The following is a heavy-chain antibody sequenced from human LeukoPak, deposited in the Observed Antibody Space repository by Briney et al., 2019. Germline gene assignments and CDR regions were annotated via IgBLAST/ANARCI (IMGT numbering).Heavy chain of an antibody. J-gene: IGHJ3*02. V-gene: IGHV4-34*01. CDR1: GGSFSGYY. CDR3: ARDSQYCSSTSCYMVGDAFDI. D-gene: IGHD2-2*02. Sequence: SETLSLTCAVYGGSFSGYYWSWIRQPPGKGLEWIGEINHSGSTNYNPSLKSRATISLDTSKNQFSLNLNSVTAADTAVYYCARDSQYCSSTSCYMVGDAFDIWGQGTMVTVSS. CDR2: INHSGST.